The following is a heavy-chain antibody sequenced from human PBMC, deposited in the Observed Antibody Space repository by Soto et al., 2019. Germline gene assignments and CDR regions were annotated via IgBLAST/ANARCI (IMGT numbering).Heavy chain of an antibody. D-gene: IGHD6-19*01. V-gene: IGHV3-30*18. CDR1: GFTFSSYG. CDR3: VKDGSSGWPYYYGLDV. J-gene: IGHJ6*02. CDR2: ISYDGSNK. Sequence: LRLSCAASGFTFSSYGMHWVRQAPGKGLEWVAVISYDGSNKYYADSVKGRFTIARDNSKNTLFLHMSSLRAEDTAVYYCVKDGSSGWPYYYGLDVWGQGTSVTVSS.